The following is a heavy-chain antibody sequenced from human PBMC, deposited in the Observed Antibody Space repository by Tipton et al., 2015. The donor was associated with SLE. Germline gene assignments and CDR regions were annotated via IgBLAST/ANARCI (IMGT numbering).Heavy chain of an antibody. V-gene: IGHV4-4*09. J-gene: IGHJ4*02. CDR1: GGSISSHY. D-gene: IGHD3-10*01. Sequence: LRLSCTVSGGSISSHYWSWIRQPAGKGLEWIGYIYTSGSTNYNPSLKSRVTISVDTSKNQFSLKLSSVTAADTAVYYCAREDYYGSGSFDYWGQGTLVTVSS. CDR3: AREDYYGSGSFDY. CDR2: IYTSGST.